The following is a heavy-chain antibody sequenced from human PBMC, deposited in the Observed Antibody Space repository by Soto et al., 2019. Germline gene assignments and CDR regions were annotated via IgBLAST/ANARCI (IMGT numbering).Heavy chain of an antibody. D-gene: IGHD3-22*01. J-gene: IGHJ6*02. V-gene: IGHV1-69*12. Sequence: QVQVVQSGAEVKKPGSSVKVSCKASGGSFSNHGISWVRQAPGQGLEWMGGIIPVFGTPHYAQKFQDRVTITADESTRTVYMEVSSLTSEDTAVYYCARGEATKIIVTTYDGLDVWGQGTTVTVSS. CDR1: GGSFSNHG. CDR2: IIPVFGTP. CDR3: ARGEATKIIVTTYDGLDV.